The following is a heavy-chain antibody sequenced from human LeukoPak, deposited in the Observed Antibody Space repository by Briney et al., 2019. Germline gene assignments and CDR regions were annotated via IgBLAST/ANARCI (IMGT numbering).Heavy chain of an antibody. V-gene: IGHV3-30-3*01. D-gene: IGHD6-6*01. J-gene: IGHJ6*03. CDR2: ISYDGSSK. Sequence: GGSLRLSCAASGFTFSSYAMHWVRQAPGKGLEWVAVISYDGSSKYYADSVKGRFTISRDNSKNTLYLQMNSLRAEDTAVYYCARDGSSSSTRYYYYYMDVWGKGTTVTVSS. CDR3: ARDGSSSSTRYYYYYMDV. CDR1: GFTFSSYA.